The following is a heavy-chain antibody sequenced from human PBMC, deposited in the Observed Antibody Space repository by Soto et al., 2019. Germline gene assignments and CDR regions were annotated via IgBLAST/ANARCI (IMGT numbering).Heavy chain of an antibody. CDR2: IYYSGST. CDR3: ARVWYEDGYNPDYFDY. Sequence: ETLSLTCTVSGGSISSYYWSWIRQPPGKGLEWIGYIYYSGSTNYNPSLKSRVTISVDTSKNQFSLKLSSVTAADTAVYYCARVWYEDGYNPDYFDYWGQGTLVTVS. V-gene: IGHV4-59*01. CDR1: GGSISSYY. D-gene: IGHD5-12*01. J-gene: IGHJ4*02.